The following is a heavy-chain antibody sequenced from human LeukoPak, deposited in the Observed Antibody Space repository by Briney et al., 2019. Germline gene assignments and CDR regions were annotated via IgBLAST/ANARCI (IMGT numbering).Heavy chain of an antibody. CDR1: GYTFTSYA. Sequence: ASVKVSCKASGYTFTSYAISWVRQAPGQGLEWMGWISPYNGNTKYAQKFQGRVTMTTDTSTSTAYMELRSLRSDDTAVYYCAKDRRLRFLEWSSIGYFQHWGQGTLVAVSS. CDR3: AKDRRLRFLEWSSIGYFQH. CDR2: ISPYNGNT. V-gene: IGHV1-18*01. J-gene: IGHJ1*01. D-gene: IGHD3-3*01.